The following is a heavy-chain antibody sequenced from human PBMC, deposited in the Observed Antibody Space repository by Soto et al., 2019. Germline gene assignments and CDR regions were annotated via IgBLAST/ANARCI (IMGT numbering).Heavy chain of an antibody. CDR1: GYTFTGYY. J-gene: IGHJ3*02. D-gene: IGHD5-18*01. V-gene: IGHV1-2*04. CDR2: INPNSGGT. CDR3: ASDMKRSGYSSGSPRGDAFDI. Sequence: WASVKVSCKASGYTFTGYYMHWVRQAPGQGLEWMGWINPNSGGTNYAQKFQGWVTMTRDTSISTAYMELGRLRSDDTAVYYCASDMKRSGYSSGSPRGDAFDIWGQGKMVTVSS.